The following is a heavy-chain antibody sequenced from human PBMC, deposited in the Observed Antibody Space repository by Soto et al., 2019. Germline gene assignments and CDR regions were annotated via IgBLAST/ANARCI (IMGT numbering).Heavy chain of an antibody. V-gene: IGHV1-2*04. J-gene: IGHJ3*02. Sequence: GASVKVSCKASGYTFTGYYMHWVRQAPGQGLEWMGWINPNSGGTNYAQKFQGWVTMTTDTSISTAYMELRSLRSDDTAVYYCARSSSWYHHDAFDIWGQGTMVTVSS. CDR2: INPNSGGT. CDR3: ARSSSWYHHDAFDI. D-gene: IGHD6-13*01. CDR1: GYTFTGYY.